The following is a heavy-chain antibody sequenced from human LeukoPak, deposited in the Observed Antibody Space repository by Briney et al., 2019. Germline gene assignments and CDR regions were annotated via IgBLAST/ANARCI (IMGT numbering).Heavy chain of an antibody. CDR2: ISSSGSTI. D-gene: IGHD6-13*01. CDR1: GFTFSSYE. V-gene: IGHV3-48*03. CDR3: ASADAAIAPLSGY. J-gene: IGHJ4*02. Sequence: GGSLRLSCAASGFTFSSYEMNWVRQAPGKGLEWVSYISSSGSTIYYADSVKGRFTISRDNAKNSLYLQMSSLRAEDTAVYYCASADAAIAPLSGYWGQGTLVTVSS.